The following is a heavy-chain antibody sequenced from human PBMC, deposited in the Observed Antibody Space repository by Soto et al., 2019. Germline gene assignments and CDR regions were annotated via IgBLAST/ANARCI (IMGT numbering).Heavy chain of an antibody. CDR2: IQEDGSVK. Sequence: EVQLVESGGGLVQPGGSLRLSCAASGFTLGSYWMSWVRQAPGMGPEWVANIQEDGSVKYYVDSVEGRFTISRDNAKNSLFLLMNSLRAEDTAVYYCARDLTVTRGCTSTSCYYDALDIWGQGTMVTVSS. D-gene: IGHD2-2*01. CDR1: GFTLGSYW. V-gene: IGHV3-7*01. CDR3: ARDLTVTRGCTSTSCYYDALDI. J-gene: IGHJ3*02.